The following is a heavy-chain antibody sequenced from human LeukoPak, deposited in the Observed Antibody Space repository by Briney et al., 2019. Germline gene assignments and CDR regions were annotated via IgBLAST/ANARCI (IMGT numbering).Heavy chain of an antibody. J-gene: IGHJ4*02. V-gene: IGHV4-39*07. D-gene: IGHD3-22*01. CDR1: GGSITSSGYY. CDR3: ARFRDSSGPPGFDY. CDR2: MYYSGST. Sequence: SETLSLTCTVSGGSITSSGYYWGWIRQTPGKGLEWIGNMYYSGSTYYNPSLKSRVTISVDTSKNQFSLKLSSVTAADTAVYYCARFRDSSGPPGFDYWGQGTLVTVSS.